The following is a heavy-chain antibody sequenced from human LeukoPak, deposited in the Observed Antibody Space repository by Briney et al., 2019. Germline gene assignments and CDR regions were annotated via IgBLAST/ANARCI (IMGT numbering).Heavy chain of an antibody. Sequence: ASVKVSCKPSGYTFTGYYMHWVRQAPGQGLEWMGWISPNTGATMYAQKFQGRVTLTRDTSIDPGYMELSSLRSDDTAVYYCARDRVGSGWPRPYYFEFWGQGSLVSVSS. CDR1: GYTFTGYY. J-gene: IGHJ4*02. CDR3: ARDRVGSGWPRPYYFEF. CDR2: ISPNTGAT. V-gene: IGHV1-2*02. D-gene: IGHD6-19*01.